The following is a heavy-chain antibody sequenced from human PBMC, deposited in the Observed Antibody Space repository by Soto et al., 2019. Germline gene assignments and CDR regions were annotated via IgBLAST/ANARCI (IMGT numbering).Heavy chain of an antibody. CDR3: AHRPGPADVWFDP. J-gene: IGHJ5*02. V-gene: IGHV2-5*02. CDR2: IYGDDDK. Sequence: QITLKESGPALVKPTQTLTLTCTFSGFSLSTSGVGVGWISQPPGKALECLEVIYGDDDKRYSPSLKIRLTITKDTTKNQVVLIMTNMDPVDTATYYGAHRPGPADVWFDPWGQGTLVTVSS. CDR1: GFSLSTSGVG.